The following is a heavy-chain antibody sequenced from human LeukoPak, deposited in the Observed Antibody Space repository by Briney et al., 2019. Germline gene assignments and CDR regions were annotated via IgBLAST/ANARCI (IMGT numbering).Heavy chain of an antibody. J-gene: IGHJ3*02. CDR2: IIPILGIA. V-gene: IGHV1-69*04. Sequence: ASVKVSCKASGGTFSSYAISWVRQAPGQGLEWMGRIIPILGIANYAQKFQGRVTITADKSTSTAYMELSSLRSEDTAVYYCARRGDSYCDAFDIWGQGTMVTVSS. D-gene: IGHD1-26*01. CDR1: GGTFSSYA. CDR3: ARRGDSYCDAFDI.